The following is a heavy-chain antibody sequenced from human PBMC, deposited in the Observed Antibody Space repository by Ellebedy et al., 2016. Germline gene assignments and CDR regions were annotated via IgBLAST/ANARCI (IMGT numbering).Heavy chain of an antibody. V-gene: IGHV1-2*02. CDR1: GYTFNDYY. CDR2: INSNSGGT. Sequence: ASVKVSCXASGYTFNDYYIQWVRQAPGQGLDWMGSINSNSGGTMYAQKFRGRVTMTWDTSNSTAYMELRSLRSDDRAVYYCARALLSSPSFRTGFDSWGQGTLVTVSS. J-gene: IGHJ5*01. D-gene: IGHD2-2*01. CDR3: ARALLSSPSFRTGFDS.